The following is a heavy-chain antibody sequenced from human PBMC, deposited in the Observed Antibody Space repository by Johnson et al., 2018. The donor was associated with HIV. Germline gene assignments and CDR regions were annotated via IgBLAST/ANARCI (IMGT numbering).Heavy chain of an antibody. CDR1: GFFFDDYG. J-gene: IGHJ3*01. CDR2: INWNGGST. CDR3: ARLMAARTLDDAFDL. V-gene: IGHV3-20*04. Sequence: EVQLVESGGGVVQPGGSLRLSCAASGFFFDDYGMTWVRQPPGRGLEWVSGINWNGGSTGYTDSVKGRFTISRDNAKNSLYLQMNSLRVEDTALYYCARLMAARTLDDAFDLWGQGTMVTVSS. D-gene: IGHD6-13*01.